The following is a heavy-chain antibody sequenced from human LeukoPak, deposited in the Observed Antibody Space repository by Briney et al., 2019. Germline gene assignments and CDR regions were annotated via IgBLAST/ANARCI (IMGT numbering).Heavy chain of an antibody. D-gene: IGHD3-22*01. V-gene: IGHV4-31*01. Sequence: SETLSLTCSVSGGSISSGAYYWSWIRQHPGKGLEWIGYISNSGNTYYNPFLKSQVTISVDTSRNQFSLKLRFVTAADTAVYYCARASGSGYYWGQGTQVTVSS. CDR2: ISNSGNT. J-gene: IGHJ4*02. CDR1: GGSISSGAYY. CDR3: ARASGSGYY.